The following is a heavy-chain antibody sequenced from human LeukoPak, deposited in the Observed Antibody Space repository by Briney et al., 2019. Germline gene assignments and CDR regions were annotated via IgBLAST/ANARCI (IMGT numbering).Heavy chain of an antibody. D-gene: IGHD3-10*01. CDR3: ARGASHHRANDY. V-gene: IGHV1-46*01. J-gene: IGHJ4*02. CDR1: GYTFTSYY. Sequence: ASVKVSCKASGYTFTSYYMHWVRQAPGQGLEWMGIINPSGGSTSYAQKLQGRVTMTTDTSTSTAYMELRSLRSDDTAVYYCARGASHHRANDYWGQGTLVTVSS. CDR2: INPSGGST.